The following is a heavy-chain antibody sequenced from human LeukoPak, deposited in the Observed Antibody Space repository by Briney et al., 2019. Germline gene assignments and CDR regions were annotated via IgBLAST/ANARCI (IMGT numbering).Heavy chain of an antibody. CDR2: IYYSGST. J-gene: IGHJ5*02. CDR3: ARVSAMVRGVIINSGWFDP. D-gene: IGHD3-10*01. CDR1: GGSISSYY. Sequence: SETLSLTCTVSGGSISSYYWSWIRQPPGKGLEWIGYIYYSGSTNYNPSLKSRVTISVDTSKNQFSLKLSSVTAADTAVYYCARVSAMVRGVIINSGWFDPWGQGTLVTVSS. V-gene: IGHV4-59*08.